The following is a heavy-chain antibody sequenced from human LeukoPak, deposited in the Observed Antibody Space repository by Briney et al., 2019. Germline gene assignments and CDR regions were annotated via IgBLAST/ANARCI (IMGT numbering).Heavy chain of an antibody. CDR2: VIPIFGTA. CDR1: GGTFSSYA. Sequence: ASVKVSCKASGGTFSSYAISWVRQAPGQGLEWMGGVIPIFGTANYAQKFQGRVTITTDESTSTAYMELSSLRSEDTAVYYCARGQRPQQLVQRRYYYYNMDVWGKGTTVTVSS. V-gene: IGHV1-69*05. J-gene: IGHJ6*03. D-gene: IGHD6-13*01. CDR3: ARGQRPQQLVQRRYYYYNMDV.